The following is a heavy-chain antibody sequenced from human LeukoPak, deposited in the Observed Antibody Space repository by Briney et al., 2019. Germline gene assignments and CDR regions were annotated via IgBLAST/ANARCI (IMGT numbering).Heavy chain of an antibody. CDR1: GYTFTGYY. CDR3: ARGRYSSSWTLPGVN. Sequence: GASVKVSCKASGYTFTGYYMHWVRQAPGQGLEWMGWINPNSGGTNYAQKFQGRVTMTRDTSISTAYMELSRLRSDDTAVYYCARGRYSSSWTLPGVNWGQGTLVTVSS. V-gene: IGHV1-2*02. CDR2: INPNSGGT. J-gene: IGHJ4*02. D-gene: IGHD6-13*01.